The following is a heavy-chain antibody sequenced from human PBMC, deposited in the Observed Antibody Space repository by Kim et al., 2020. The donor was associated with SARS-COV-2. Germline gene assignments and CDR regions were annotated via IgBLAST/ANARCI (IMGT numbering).Heavy chain of an antibody. CDR1: GYTLTELS. CDR2: FDPEDGET. Sequence: ASVKVSCKVSGYTLTELSMHWVRQAPGKGLEWMGGFDPEDGETIYAQKFQGRVTMTEDTSTDTAYMELSSLRSEDTAVYYCAISTTVTTSGWFDPWGQGTLVTVSS. V-gene: IGHV1-24*01. CDR3: AISTTVTTSGWFDP. J-gene: IGHJ5*02. D-gene: IGHD4-17*01.